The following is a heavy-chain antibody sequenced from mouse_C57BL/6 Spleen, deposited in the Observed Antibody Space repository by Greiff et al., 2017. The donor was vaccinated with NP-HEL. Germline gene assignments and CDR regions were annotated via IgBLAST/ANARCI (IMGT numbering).Heavy chain of an antibody. D-gene: IGHD2-2*01. CDR1: GYTFTGYW. J-gene: IGHJ4*01. Sequence: QVQLQQSGAELMKPGASVKLSCKATGYTFTGYWIEWVKQRPGHGLEWIGEILPGSGSTNYIEKFKGKATFTADTSSNTAYMQLSSLTTEDSAIYYCASKIYYGYDGRGMDYWGQGTSVTVSS. V-gene: IGHV1-9*01. CDR3: ASKIYYGYDGRGMDY. CDR2: ILPGSGST.